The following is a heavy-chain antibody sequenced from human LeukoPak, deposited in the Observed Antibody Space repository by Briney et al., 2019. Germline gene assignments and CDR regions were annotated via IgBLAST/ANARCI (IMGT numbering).Heavy chain of an antibody. V-gene: IGHV1-2*02. CDR2: INPNSGGT. J-gene: IGHJ4*02. CDR1: GYTFTGYY. D-gene: IGHD2-2*03. CDR3: ARDYGYCSSTSCSYYFDY. Sequence: GASVKVYCKASGYTFTGYYMHWVRQAPGQGLEWMGWINPNSGGTNYAQKFQGRVTMTRDTSISTAYMELSRLRSDDTAVYYCARDYGYCSSTSCSYYFDYWGQGTLVTVSS.